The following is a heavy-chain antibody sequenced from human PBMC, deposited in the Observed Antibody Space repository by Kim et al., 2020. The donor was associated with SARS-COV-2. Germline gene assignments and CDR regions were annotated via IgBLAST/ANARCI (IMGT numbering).Heavy chain of an antibody. D-gene: IGHD6-19*01. V-gene: IGHV3-21*04. Sequence: GGSLRLSCAASGFTFSSYSMNWVRQAPGKGLEWVSSISSSSSYIYYADSVKGRFTISRDNAKNSLYLQMNSLRAEDTAVYYCARGTDTVAGTPFDYWGQGTLVTVSS. CDR3: ARGTDTVAGTPFDY. CDR1: GFTFSSYS. J-gene: IGHJ4*02. CDR2: ISSSSSYI.